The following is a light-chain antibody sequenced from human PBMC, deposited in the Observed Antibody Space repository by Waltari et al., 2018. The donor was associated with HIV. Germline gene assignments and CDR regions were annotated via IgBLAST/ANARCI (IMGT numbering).Light chain of an antibody. Sequence: AIQLTQSPPSLSASVNDRVTITCRASQDINCALAWSLQKPGKAPKLLIYDVSTLESGVPSRFSGSGFGTDYTLTISSLQSEDFATYFCQQFHSYPVTFGQGTRLEIK. J-gene: IGKJ5*01. CDR1: QDINCA. CDR3: QQFHSYPVT. CDR2: DVS. V-gene: IGKV1-13*02.